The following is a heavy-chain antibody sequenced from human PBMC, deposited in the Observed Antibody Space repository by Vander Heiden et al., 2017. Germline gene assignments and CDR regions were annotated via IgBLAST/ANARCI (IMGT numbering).Heavy chain of an antibody. V-gene: IGHV3-21*01. CDR2: ISSSSSYI. D-gene: IGHD6-6*01. CDR3: ARDEEYSSSLGYFDY. Sequence: EVQLVESGGGLVKPGGSLRLSCAASGFTFSSYSMNWVRQAPGKGLEWVSSISSSSSYIYYADSVKGRFTISRDNAKNSLYLQMNSLSAEDTAVYYCARDEEYSSSLGYFDYWGQGTLVTVSS. CDR1: GFTFSSYS. J-gene: IGHJ4*02.